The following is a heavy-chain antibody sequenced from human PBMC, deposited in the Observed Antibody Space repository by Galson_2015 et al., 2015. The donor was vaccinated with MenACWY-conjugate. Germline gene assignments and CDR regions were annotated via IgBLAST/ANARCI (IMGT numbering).Heavy chain of an antibody. V-gene: IGHV3-7*01. CDR1: GFTFSTYW. J-gene: IGHJ5*02. Sequence: SLRLSCAASGFTFSTYWMTWVRQAPGKGLEWVANIMPDGNETYYVDSVKGRFTISRDNAKNSLYLQMNSLRVEDTAVYYCARGHLELDPWGQGTLVTISS. CDR2: IMPDGNET. CDR3: ARGHLELDP.